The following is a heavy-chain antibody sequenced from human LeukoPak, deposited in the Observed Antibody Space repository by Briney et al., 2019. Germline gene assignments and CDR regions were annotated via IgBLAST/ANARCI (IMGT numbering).Heavy chain of an antibody. D-gene: IGHD3-22*01. CDR1: GFTFSSYA. Sequence: GGSLRLSCAASGFTFSSYAMSWVRQAPGKGLEWVSAISGSGGSTYYADSVKGRFTISRDNSKNTLYLQMNSLRAEDTAVYYCARQTARFYFHSSGYYPDAFDIWGQGTMVTVSS. J-gene: IGHJ3*02. CDR2: ISGSGGST. CDR3: ARQTARFYFHSSGYYPDAFDI. V-gene: IGHV3-23*01.